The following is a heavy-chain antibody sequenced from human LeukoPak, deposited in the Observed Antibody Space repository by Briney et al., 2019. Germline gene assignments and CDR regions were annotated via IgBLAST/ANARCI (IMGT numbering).Heavy chain of an antibody. CDR1: GYNFIDYY. D-gene: IGHD3-22*01. V-gene: IGHV1-2*02. CDR3: AKGLDRSGFYLAVEF. Sequence: GASVKVSCKTSGYNFIDYYIHWVRQTPGQGLEWMGWITPKRGGTNYAQKFQGRVTMTGDSSISTVYMEMSSLTSDDTAVYYCAKGLDRSGFYLAVEFWGQGTLVTVSS. J-gene: IGHJ4*02. CDR2: ITPKRGGT.